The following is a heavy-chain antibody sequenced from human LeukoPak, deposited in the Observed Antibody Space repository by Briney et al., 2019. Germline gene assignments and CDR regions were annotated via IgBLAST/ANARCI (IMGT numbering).Heavy chain of an antibody. CDR1: GFTFSSYS. V-gene: IGHV3-21*01. Sequence: PGGSLRLSCAASGFTFSSYSMNWVRQAPGKGLEWVSSISSSSSYIYYADSVKGRFTISRDNAKNSLYLQMNSLRAEDTAVYYGARDLIREMATPFDAFAIWGQGTIVTVSS. CDR3: ARDLIREMATPFDAFAI. CDR2: ISSSSSYI. D-gene: IGHD5-24*01. J-gene: IGHJ3*02.